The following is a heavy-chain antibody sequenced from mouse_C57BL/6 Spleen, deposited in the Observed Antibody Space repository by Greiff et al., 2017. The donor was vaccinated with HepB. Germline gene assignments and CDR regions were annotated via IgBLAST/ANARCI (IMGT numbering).Heavy chain of an antibody. J-gene: IGHJ1*03. Sequence: EVKVEESGGGLVKPGGSLKLSCAASGFTFSSYAMSWVRQTPEKRLEWVATISDGGSYTYYPDNVKGRFTISRDNAKNNLYLQMSHLKSEDTAMYYCARDGGTTVVADWYFDVWGTGTTVTVSS. CDR3: ARDGGTTVVADWYFDV. V-gene: IGHV5-4*01. CDR2: ISDGGSYT. D-gene: IGHD1-1*01. CDR1: GFTFSSYA.